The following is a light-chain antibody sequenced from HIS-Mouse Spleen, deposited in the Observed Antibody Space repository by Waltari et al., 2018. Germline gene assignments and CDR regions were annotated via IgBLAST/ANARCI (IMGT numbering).Light chain of an antibody. CDR1: QGISCS. CDR3: QQLNSYPPT. CDR2: AAS. J-gene: IGKJ1*01. Sequence: DIQLTQSPSFLSASVGDRVTITCRASQGISCSLAWYQQKPGKAPKLLIYAASTLQSGVPSRVSGSGSGTEFTLTISSLQPEEFATYYCQQLNSYPPTFGQGTKVEIK. V-gene: IGKV1-9*01.